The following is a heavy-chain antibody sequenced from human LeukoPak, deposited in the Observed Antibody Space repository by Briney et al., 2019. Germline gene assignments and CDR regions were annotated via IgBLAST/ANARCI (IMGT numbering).Heavy chain of an antibody. V-gene: IGHV4-39*01. Sequence: SETLSLTCTVSGGSISSSSYYWGWIRQPPGKGLEWIGSIYYSGSTYYNPSLKSRVTISVDTSKNQFSLKLSSVTAADTAVYYCAGGYCSGGSCYPYYYYYMDVWGKGTTVTISS. CDR3: AGGYCSGGSCYPYYYYYMDV. CDR2: IYYSGST. J-gene: IGHJ6*03. D-gene: IGHD2-15*01. CDR1: GGSISSSSYY.